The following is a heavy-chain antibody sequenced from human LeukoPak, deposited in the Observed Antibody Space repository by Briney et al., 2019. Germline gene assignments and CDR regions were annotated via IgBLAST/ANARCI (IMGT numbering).Heavy chain of an antibody. J-gene: IGHJ6*03. CDR2: ISGSGGST. V-gene: IGHV3-23*01. CDR1: GFTFSSYA. CDR3: AIRAHAYYYYYMDV. Sequence: GGSLRLSCAASGFTFSSYAMGWVRQAPGKGLEWASAISGSGGSTYYADSVKGRFTISRDNSKSTLYLQMNSLRAEDTAVYYCAIRAHAYYYYYMDVWGKGTTVTVSS. D-gene: IGHD4-17*01.